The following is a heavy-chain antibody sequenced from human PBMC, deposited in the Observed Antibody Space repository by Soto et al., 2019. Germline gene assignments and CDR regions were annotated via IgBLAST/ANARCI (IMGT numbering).Heavy chain of an antibody. CDR1: GYTFTSYG. J-gene: IGHJ4*02. CDR2: ISAYNGNT. CDR3: ARDVLKKAAARVFDY. Sequence: QVQLVQSGAEVKKPGASVKVSCKASGYTFTSYGISWVRQAPGQGLEWMGWISAYNGNTNYAQKLQGRVTMTTDTSTSTADMELRSLRSDDTAVYYCARDVLKKAAARVFDYWGQGTLVTVSS. V-gene: IGHV1-18*01. D-gene: IGHD6-13*01.